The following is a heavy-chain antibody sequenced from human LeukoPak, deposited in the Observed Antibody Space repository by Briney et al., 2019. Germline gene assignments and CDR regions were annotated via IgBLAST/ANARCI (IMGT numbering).Heavy chain of an antibody. CDR2: ISYTGTYI. V-gene: IGHV3-21*04. Sequence: GGSLRLSCAASAFSLNAYNMNWVRQAPGKGLEWVSSISYTGTYIYYADSVKGRFTISRDNSKNTLYLQMNSLRAEDTAVYYCATTRFLHWLLTGENDYWGQGILVTVST. CDR1: AFSLNAYN. D-gene: IGHD3-3*01. CDR3: ATTRFLHWLLTGENDY. J-gene: IGHJ4*02.